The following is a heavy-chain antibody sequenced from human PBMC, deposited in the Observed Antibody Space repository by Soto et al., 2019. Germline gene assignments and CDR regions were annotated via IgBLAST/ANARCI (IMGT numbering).Heavy chain of an antibody. CDR3: AIGLGDYFDY. Sequence: QLQLQESGSGLVKPSQILSLTFAVSGGSISSGGYSWSLIRQPPGKGLEWIGYIYHSGSTYYNPSLKSRVTISVDRSKNQFSLKLSSVTAADTAVYYCAIGLGDYFDYWGQGTLVTVSS. CDR1: GGSISSGGYS. J-gene: IGHJ4*02. D-gene: IGHD3-16*01. V-gene: IGHV4-30-2*01. CDR2: IYHSGST.